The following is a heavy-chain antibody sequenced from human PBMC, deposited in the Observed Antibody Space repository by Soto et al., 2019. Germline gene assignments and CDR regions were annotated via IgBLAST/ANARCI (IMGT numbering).Heavy chain of an antibody. J-gene: IGHJ6*02. V-gene: IGHV3-53*02. CDR1: GFTVSSNY. Sequence: EVQLVETGGGLIQPGGSLRLSCAASGFTVSSNYMSWVRQAPGKGLEWVSVIYSGGSTYYADSVKGRFTISRDNSKNTLYLQMNSLRAEDTAVYYCASGAYSSSPTPPNYDYDGMDVGGQGTTVTVSS. CDR3: ASGAYSSSPTPPNYDYDGMDV. D-gene: IGHD6-13*01. CDR2: IYSGGST.